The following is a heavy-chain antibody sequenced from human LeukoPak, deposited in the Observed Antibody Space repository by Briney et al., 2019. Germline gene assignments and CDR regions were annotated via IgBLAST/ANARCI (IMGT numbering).Heavy chain of an antibody. J-gene: IGHJ2*01. Sequence: SQTLSLTCTVSGGSISSGGYYWSWIRQHPGKGLEWIGYIYHSGSTYYNPSLKSRITISVDTSKNQFSLKLSSVTAADTAVYYCARDRTLLNPYGVLDRFVDLWGRGTLVTVSS. CDR1: GGSISSGGYY. D-gene: IGHD4-17*01. V-gene: IGHV4-31*03. CDR2: IYHSGST. CDR3: ARDRTLLNPYGVLDRFVDL.